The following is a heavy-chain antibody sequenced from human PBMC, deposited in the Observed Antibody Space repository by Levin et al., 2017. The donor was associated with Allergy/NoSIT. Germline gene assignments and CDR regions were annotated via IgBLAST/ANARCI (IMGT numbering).Heavy chain of an antibody. CDR2: IYTSGST. J-gene: IGHJ3*02. Sequence: SETLSLTCTVSGSSISGGSYYWSWIRQSAGKGLEWIGRIYTSGSTNYNPSLKGRVTISVDTSKNQFSLRLSSVTAADTAVYYCASVIWFGSAFDIWGQGTMVTVSS. V-gene: IGHV4-61*02. D-gene: IGHD3-10*01. CDR1: GSSISGGSYY. CDR3: ASVIWFGSAFDI.